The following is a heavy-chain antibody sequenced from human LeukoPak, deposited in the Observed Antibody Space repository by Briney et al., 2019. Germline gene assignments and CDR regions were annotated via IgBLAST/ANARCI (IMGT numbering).Heavy chain of an antibody. CDR3: ARALKPYGSSGTTYAFDI. Sequence: NPGGSLRLSCAASGFTFSSHSMTWVRQAPGKGLEWVSSISSSSNYIYYADSVKGLFTISRDNAKNSVSLQMNSLRAEDTAVYYCARALKPYGSSGTTYAFDIWGQGTMVTVSS. CDR2: ISSSSNYI. J-gene: IGHJ3*02. CDR1: GFTFSSHS. V-gene: IGHV3-21*06. D-gene: IGHD6-25*01.